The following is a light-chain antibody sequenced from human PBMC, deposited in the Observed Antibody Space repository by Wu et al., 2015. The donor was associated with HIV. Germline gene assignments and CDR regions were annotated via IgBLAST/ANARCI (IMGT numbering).Light chain of an antibody. Sequence: IQMTQSPSSVSASIGDSITITCQASHDISKYLNWYQQKPGKAPKFLIYDAANLATGVPSRFSGSGSGTNFTFTITNLQPEDIATFFCQHYYNLPPTFGPGTRVDIK. CDR3: QHYYNLPPT. CDR2: DAA. V-gene: IGKV1-33*01. CDR1: HDISKY. J-gene: IGKJ3*01.